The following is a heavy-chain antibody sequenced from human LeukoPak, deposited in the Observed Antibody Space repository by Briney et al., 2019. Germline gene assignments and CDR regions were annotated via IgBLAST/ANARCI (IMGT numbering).Heavy chain of an antibody. CDR2: INSGGSST. J-gene: IGHJ6*03. D-gene: IGHD6-13*01. Sequence: PGGSLRLSCAASGFTFSSYWMHWVRQAPGKGLVWVSRINSGGSSTTYADSVKGRFTISRDNAKNTLYMQTNSLRAEDTAVYYCARSAPAGFSYSYYYMDVWGKGTTVTISS. V-gene: IGHV3-74*01. CDR3: ARSAPAGFSYSYYYMDV. CDR1: GFTFSSYW.